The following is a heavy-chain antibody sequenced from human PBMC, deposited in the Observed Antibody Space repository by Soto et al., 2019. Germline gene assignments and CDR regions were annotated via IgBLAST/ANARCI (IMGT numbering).Heavy chain of an antibody. CDR3: AKMAWFGDPPGGDY. V-gene: IGHV3-23*01. J-gene: IGHJ4*02. Sequence: GGSLRLSCGASGFTFSNYAMSWVRQAPGKGLEWVAAISGSGGTTYYADSVKGRFTFSRDNSKNTMYLQMNSLRAEDTALYFCAKMAWFGDPPGGDYWGQGTLVTVSS. CDR2: ISGSGGTT. D-gene: IGHD3-10*01. CDR1: GFTFSNYA.